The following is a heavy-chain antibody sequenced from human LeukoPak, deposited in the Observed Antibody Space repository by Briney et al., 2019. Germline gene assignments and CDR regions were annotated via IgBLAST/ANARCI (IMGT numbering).Heavy chain of an antibody. CDR2: IRSKPRGGTT. V-gene: IGHV3-49*03. D-gene: IGHD2-2*01. Sequence: PGRSLRLSCAASGFRFGDYAMSWFRQAPGKGLEWVGFIRSKPRGGTTEYAASVKGRFTISRDDSKSIAYLQMNSLKTEDTGVYYCTRDLSFIGYCTSTSCLWGQGTLVTVSS. J-gene: IGHJ4*02. CDR1: GFRFGDYA. CDR3: TRDLSFIGYCTSTSCL.